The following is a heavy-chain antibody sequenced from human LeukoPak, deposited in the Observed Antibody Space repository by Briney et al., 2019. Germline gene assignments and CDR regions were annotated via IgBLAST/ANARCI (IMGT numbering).Heavy chain of an antibody. J-gene: IGHJ1*01. CDR3: AKSHPPTVTTEEGEYLQH. D-gene: IGHD4-17*01. CDR2: ISYDGRSNK. V-gene: IGHV3-30*18. Sequence: GRSLRLSCAASGFTFSNYGLHWVRQAPGKGLEWVALISYDGRSNKYYADSVKGRFTIYRDNFKNTVYLQMNSLRAEETAVYYCAKSHPPTVTTEEGEYLQHWGQGTLVTVSS. CDR1: GFTFSNYG.